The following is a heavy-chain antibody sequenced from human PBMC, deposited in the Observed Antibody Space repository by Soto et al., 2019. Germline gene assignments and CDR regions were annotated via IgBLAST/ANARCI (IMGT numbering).Heavy chain of an antibody. Sequence: SETLSLTCVVSGGSISSGFYSWSWIRQPPGQGLEWIGYIYNSGNTYYNPSLMSRVTISVDRSQNHFSLKLTSVTAADTAVYYCARGSDGVWNWFDPWGQGTQVTVSS. CDR2: IYNSGNT. J-gene: IGHJ5*02. CDR1: GGSISSGFYS. D-gene: IGHD2-21*02. V-gene: IGHV4-30-2*01. CDR3: ARGSDGVWNWFDP.